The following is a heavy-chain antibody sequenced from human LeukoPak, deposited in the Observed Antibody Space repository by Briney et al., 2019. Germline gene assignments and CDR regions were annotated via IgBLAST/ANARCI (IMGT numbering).Heavy chain of an antibody. J-gene: IGHJ6*03. CDR2: IRYDGSSE. Sequence: GGSLRLSCAASGFTFRNYGMHWVRQAPGKGLEWVAFIRYDGSSEDYGDSVKGRFTMSRDNSKNTLDLQMNSLRPEDTAVYYCAKTIVGAQYYMDVWGKGTTVTVSS. D-gene: IGHD3-3*01. CDR3: AKTIVGAQYYMDV. CDR1: GFTFRNYG. V-gene: IGHV3-30*02.